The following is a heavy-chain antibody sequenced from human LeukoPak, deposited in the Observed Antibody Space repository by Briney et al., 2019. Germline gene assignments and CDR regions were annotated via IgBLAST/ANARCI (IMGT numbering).Heavy chain of an antibody. CDR2: ISWNSGSI. CDR1: GFTFHQCA. J-gene: IGHJ4*02. D-gene: IGHD5-12*01. V-gene: IGHV3-9*01. CDR3: AKDKAPLYSGYDWDLDF. Sequence: GGSLRLSCAASGFTFHQCAIHWVRQVPGKGLEWVSGISWNSGSIGYADSVKGRFTISRDSAKNSVYPQMNSLRPEDTALYYCAKDKAPLYSGYDWDLDFWGQGTLVTVSS.